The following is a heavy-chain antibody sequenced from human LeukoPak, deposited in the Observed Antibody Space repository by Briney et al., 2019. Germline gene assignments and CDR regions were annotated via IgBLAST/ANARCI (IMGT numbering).Heavy chain of an antibody. J-gene: IGHJ4*02. CDR2: INHSGST. D-gene: IGHD6-19*01. CDR3: ARERSGWYGRGTFDY. CDR1: GGSISSGNYY. V-gene: IGHV4-61*10. Sequence: PSETLSLTCTVSGGSISSGNYYWSWIRQPAGKGLEWIGEINHSGSTNYNPSLKSRVTISVDTSKNQFSLKLSSVTAADTAVYYCARERSGWYGRGTFDYWGQGTLVTVSS.